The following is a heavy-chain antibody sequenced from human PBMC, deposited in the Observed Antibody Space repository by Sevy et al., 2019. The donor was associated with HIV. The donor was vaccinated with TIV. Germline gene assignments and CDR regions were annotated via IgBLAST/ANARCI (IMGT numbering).Heavy chain of an antibody. CDR3: VRYDILNGHSYVFDI. V-gene: IGHV4-59*13. CDR1: GGSISSYY. J-gene: IGHJ3*02. D-gene: IGHD3-9*01. CDR2: IHYRGRT. Sequence: SETLSLTCTVSGGSISSYYWSWIRQPPGKGLEWIGHIHYRGRTTYNPSLKSRVTISVDTSKIHFSLRLNFVTAADTAVYYCVRYDILNGHSYVFDIWGQGTMVTVSS.